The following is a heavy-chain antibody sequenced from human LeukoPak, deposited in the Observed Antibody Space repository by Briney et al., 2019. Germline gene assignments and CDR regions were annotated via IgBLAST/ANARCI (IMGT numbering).Heavy chain of an antibody. CDR3: ATIVVVIAIQAGAFDI. CDR1: GYTLTELS. J-gene: IGHJ3*02. V-gene: IGHV1-24*01. CDR2: FDPEDGET. D-gene: IGHD2-21*01. Sequence: ASVKVSCEVSGYTLTELSMHWVRQAPGKGLEWRGGFDPEDGETIYAQKFQGRVTTTEDTSTDTAYMELSSLRSEDTAVYYCATIVVVIAIQAGAFDIWGQGTMVTVSS.